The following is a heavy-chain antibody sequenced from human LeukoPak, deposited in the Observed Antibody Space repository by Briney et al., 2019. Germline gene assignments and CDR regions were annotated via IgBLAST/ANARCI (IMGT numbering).Heavy chain of an antibody. CDR2: IGTAGDT. D-gene: IGHD3-10*01. J-gene: IGHJ6*02. Sequence: QPGGSLRLSCAASGFTFSDYDMHWVRQTTGKGLEWVSAIGTAGDTYYLGSVKGRFTISRENAKNSLYLQMNSLRDGDTAVCYCTKARSWHYGVDIWGQGTTVTVSS. CDR1: GFTFSDYD. V-gene: IGHV3-13*01. CDR3: TKARSWHYGVDI.